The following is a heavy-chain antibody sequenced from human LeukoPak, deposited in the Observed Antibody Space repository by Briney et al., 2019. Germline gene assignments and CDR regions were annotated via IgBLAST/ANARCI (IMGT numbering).Heavy chain of an antibody. CDR1: GGSINITNW. J-gene: IGHJ3*02. Sequence: PSGTLSLTCAVSGGSINITNWRSWVRQPPGKGLEWIGEIHHTGGTNYNPSLKSRVTISLEKSKNQFSVKLSSVTAADTAVYYCAREHIAADTRDAFDIWGQGTMVTVSS. V-gene: IGHV4-4*02. D-gene: IGHD6-13*01. CDR3: AREHIAADTRDAFDI. CDR2: IHHTGGT.